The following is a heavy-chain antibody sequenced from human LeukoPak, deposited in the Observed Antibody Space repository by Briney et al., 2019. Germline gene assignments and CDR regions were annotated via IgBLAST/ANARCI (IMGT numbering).Heavy chain of an antibody. D-gene: IGHD1-26*01. Sequence: PETLSLTCTLPSGSTNSSSWSWIWPPAGEGLEWIGRVFSSGSTAYNTSLKSRVTMSLDTSKNQFSLKLSSVTAADTAVYYCARMYSGSYGGIDYWGQGTLVTVSS. CDR3: ARMYSGSYGGIDY. CDR1: SGSTNSSS. CDR2: VFSSGST. J-gene: IGHJ4*02. V-gene: IGHV4-4*07.